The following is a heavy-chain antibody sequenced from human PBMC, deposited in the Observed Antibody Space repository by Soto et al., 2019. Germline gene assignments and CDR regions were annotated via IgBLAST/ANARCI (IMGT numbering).Heavy chain of an antibody. Sequence: SITLSLTCSLNSASISSYYCSCILQPPGKGLEWIGYIYYSGSTNYNPSLKSRVTISVDTSKNQFSLKLSSVTAADTAVYYCARVGGHDAFDIWGQGTMVT. CDR3: ARVGGHDAFDI. CDR1: SASISSYY. CDR2: IYYSGST. D-gene: IGHD1-26*01. J-gene: IGHJ3*02. V-gene: IGHV4-59*01.